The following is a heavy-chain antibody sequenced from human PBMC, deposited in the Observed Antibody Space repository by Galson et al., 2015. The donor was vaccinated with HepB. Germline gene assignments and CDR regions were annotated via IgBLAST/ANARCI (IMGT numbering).Heavy chain of an antibody. CDR2: INPSGGST. CDR3: ARHNGAVLFDY. CDR1: GYTFTTYY. D-gene: IGHD3-3*01. V-gene: IGHV1-46*03. Sequence: SVKVSCKASGYTFTTYYMHWVRQAPGQGLEWMGIINPSGGSTSYAQKFQGRVTMTRDTSTSTVYMELSSLRSEDTAVYFCARHNGAVLFDYWGQGTLVTVSS. J-gene: IGHJ4*02.